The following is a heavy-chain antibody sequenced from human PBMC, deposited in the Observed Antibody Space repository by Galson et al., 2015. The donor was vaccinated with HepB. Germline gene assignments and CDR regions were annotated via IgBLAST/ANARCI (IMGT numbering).Heavy chain of an antibody. J-gene: IGHJ4*02. CDR1: GYTFTGYD. V-gene: IGHV1-8*01. CDR3: ARDTEKCALRLASFDY. Sequence: SVKVSCKASGYTFTGYDIHWVRQAPGQGLEWMGWMNPNSGSTGYAQNFQGRVTMTRDTSISTAYMEMSSLRSEDTAVYYCARDTEKCALRLASFDYWGQGTLVTVSS. D-gene: IGHD2-2*02. CDR2: MNPNSGST.